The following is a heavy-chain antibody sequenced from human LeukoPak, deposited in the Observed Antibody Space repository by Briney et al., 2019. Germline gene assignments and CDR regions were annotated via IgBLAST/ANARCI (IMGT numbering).Heavy chain of an antibody. CDR1: GFIVRSSY. CDR2: IYPDATA. Sequence: GGSLRLSCTASGFIVRSSYMAWVRQAPGKGLQWVSAIYPDATAYYADYVKGRFTISRDRSKNMVYLQMSSLRGDDTEIYYCARVSVEARPGYFDYWGQGSLVTVSS. CDR3: ARVSVEARPGYFDY. J-gene: IGHJ4*02. D-gene: IGHD6-6*01. V-gene: IGHV3-66*01.